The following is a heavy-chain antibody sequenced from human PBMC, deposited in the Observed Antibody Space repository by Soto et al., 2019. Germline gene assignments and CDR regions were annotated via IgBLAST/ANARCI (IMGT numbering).Heavy chain of an antibody. CDR1: GYTFTSYG. V-gene: IGHV1-18*01. CDR2: ITTDKGKT. Sequence: ASVKVSCKTSGYTFTSYGISWVRQAPGQGLEWMGWITTDKGKTTYAQKFQGRVTMTTDTSTSTGYMELRSLRSDDTAVYYCATRSPAFAYWGQGTLVTVSS. CDR3: ATRSPAFAY. J-gene: IGHJ4*02.